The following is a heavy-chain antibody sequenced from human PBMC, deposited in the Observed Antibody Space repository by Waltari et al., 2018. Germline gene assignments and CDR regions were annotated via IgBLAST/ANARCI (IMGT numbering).Heavy chain of an antibody. CDR3: ARDYGSGSYVGWFDP. D-gene: IGHD3-10*01. V-gene: IGHV4-4*07. CDR2: IYTSGST. Sequence: QVQLQESGPGLVKPSETLSLTCTVSGGSISSYYWSWIRQPAGKGLEWIGRIYTSGSTNYTPSLESRVTMSVDTSKNQFSRKLSSVTAADTAVYYCARDYGSGSYVGWFDPWGQGTLVTVSS. CDR1: GGSISSYY. J-gene: IGHJ5*02.